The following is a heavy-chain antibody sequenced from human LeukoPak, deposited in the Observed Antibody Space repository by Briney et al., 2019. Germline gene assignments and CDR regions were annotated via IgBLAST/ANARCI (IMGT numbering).Heavy chain of an antibody. CDR1: GYTFTGYY. V-gene: IGHV1-69*05. Sequence: SVKVSCKASGYTFTGYYMHWVRQAPGQGLEWMGGIIPIFGTANYAQKFQGRVTITTDESTSTAYMELSSLRSEDTAVYYCASLSRVVPAANYYYYMDVWGKGTTVTVSS. D-gene: IGHD2-2*01. CDR2: IIPIFGTA. CDR3: ASLSRVVPAANYYYYMDV. J-gene: IGHJ6*03.